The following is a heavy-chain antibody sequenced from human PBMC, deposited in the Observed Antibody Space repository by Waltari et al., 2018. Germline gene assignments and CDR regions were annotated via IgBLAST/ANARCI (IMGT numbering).Heavy chain of an antibody. Sequence: QLLESGGGLVQPGGSLRLSCSDSGLTFSIFAMSWVRQAPGKGLEWVSGISNSGGDTYYADSVKGRFTISRDNSKKTLYLQMNSLRVEDTAVYYCAKDHGVAYWGRGTLVTVSA. J-gene: IGHJ4*02. V-gene: IGHV3-23*01. CDR3: AKDHGVAY. D-gene: IGHD3-16*01. CDR1: GLTFSIFA. CDR2: ISNSGGDT.